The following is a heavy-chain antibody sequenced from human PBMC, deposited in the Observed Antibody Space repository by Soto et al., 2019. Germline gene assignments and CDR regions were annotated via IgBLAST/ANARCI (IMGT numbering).Heavy chain of an antibody. D-gene: IGHD4-17*01. J-gene: IGHJ5*02. V-gene: IGHV1-18*01. Sequence: QVHLVQSGAEVKKPGASVKVSCKASGYNFIRYGVPWVRQAPGQGPEWMGWFNTYKGNTDYAQKFQGRVTLTTDRYTTTVYMELRSLRSEDTAVYYCARDGGDNGDYNNLCAPWGKGPLATFSS. CDR1: GYNFIRYG. CDR3: ARDGGDNGDYNNLCAP. CDR2: FNTYKGNT.